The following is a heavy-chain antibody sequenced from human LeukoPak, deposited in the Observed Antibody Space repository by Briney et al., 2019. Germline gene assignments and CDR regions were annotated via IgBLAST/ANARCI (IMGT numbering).Heavy chain of an antibody. CDR2: INPNSGGT. V-gene: IGHV1-2*04. D-gene: IGHD1-1*01. Sequence: ASVKVSCKASGYTFTGYYMHRVRQAPGQGLEWMGWINPNSGGTNYAQKFQGWVTMTRDTSISTAYMELSRLRSDDTAVYYCARDVKANWDYGMDVWGQGTTVTVSS. J-gene: IGHJ6*02. CDR1: GYTFTGYY. CDR3: ARDVKANWDYGMDV.